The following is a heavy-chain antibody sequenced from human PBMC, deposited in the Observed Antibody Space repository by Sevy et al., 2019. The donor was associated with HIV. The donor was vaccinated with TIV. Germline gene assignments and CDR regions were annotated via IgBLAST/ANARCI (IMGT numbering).Heavy chain of an antibody. CDR2: INPNSGGT. CDR3: ARITGYCTGGVCPTHFDY. J-gene: IGHJ4*02. CDR1: GYTFTGYY. V-gene: IGHV1-2*06. Sequence: ASVKVSCKASGYTFTGYYMHWVRQAPGQGLEWMGRINPNSGGTNYTQKFQGRVTMTRDTSISTAYMGLGRLRSDDTAVYYCARITGYCTGGVCPTHFDYWGQGTLVTVSS. D-gene: IGHD2-8*02.